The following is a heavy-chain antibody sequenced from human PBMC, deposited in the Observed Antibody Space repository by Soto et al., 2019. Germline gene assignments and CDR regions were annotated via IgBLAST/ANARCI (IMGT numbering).Heavy chain of an antibody. CDR2: INHSGST. J-gene: IGHJ4*02. D-gene: IGHD3-10*01. V-gene: IGHV4-34*01. Sequence: PSETLSLTCAVYGGSFSGYYWSWIRQPPGKGLEWIGEINHSGSTNYNPSLKSRVTISVDTSKNQFSLKLSSVTAADTAVYYCARGGTRTMVRGHYFDYWGQGTLVTVSS. CDR3: ARGGTRTMVRGHYFDY. CDR1: GGSFSGYY.